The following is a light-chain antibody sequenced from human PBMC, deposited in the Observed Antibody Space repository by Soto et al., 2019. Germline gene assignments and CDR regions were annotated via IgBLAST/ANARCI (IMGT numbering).Light chain of an antibody. CDR3: QQYNCYSVNA. Sequence: DIQMTQSPYTLSASVGDRVTITCRASQSISGWLAWYQQKPGKAPQLLIYDPSSLEIGVPSRFSGSGSGTEFTITISRLQPDDFATFYCQQYNCYSVNAFGQGTKLEIK. CDR1: QSISGW. V-gene: IGKV1-5*01. CDR2: DPS. J-gene: IGKJ2*01.